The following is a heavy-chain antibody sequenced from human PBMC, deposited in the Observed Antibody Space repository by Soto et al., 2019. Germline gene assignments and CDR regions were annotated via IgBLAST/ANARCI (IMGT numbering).Heavy chain of an antibody. J-gene: IGHJ4*02. CDR2: VSFDGSKK. CDR3: ARPRESCSTSGCFPGPPFDH. D-gene: IGHD6-25*01. V-gene: IGHV3-30-3*01. CDR1: GFTFTNYA. Sequence: QVQLVESGGGVVQPGRSLRLSCIASGFTFTNYAMHWVRQAPGKGLEWVAFVSFDGSKKDSADSVKGRFTVSRDNSKNTLYLQMNSLRPEDTAMYYCARPRESCSTSGCFPGPPFDHWGQGTLLTVSS.